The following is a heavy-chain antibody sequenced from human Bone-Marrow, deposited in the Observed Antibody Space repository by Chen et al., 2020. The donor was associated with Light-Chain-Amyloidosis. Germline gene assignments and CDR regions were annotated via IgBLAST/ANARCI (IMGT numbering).Heavy chain of an antibody. J-gene: IGHJ4*02. CDR3: AKDPGRYSSGWYF. D-gene: IGHD6-19*01. V-gene: IGHV3-30*18. Sequence: QVQLVESGGGVVQPGRSLRLSCAASGFTFSSYGMPWVRQAPGKGLEWVAVISYDGSNKYYADSVKGRFTISRDNSKNTLYLQMNSLRAEDTAVYYCAKDPGRYSSGWYFWGQGTLVTVSS. CDR2: ISYDGSNK. CDR1: GFTFSSYG.